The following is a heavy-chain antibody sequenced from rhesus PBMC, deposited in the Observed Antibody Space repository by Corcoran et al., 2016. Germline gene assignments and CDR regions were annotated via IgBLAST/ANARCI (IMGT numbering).Heavy chain of an antibody. V-gene: IGHV4-73*01. CDR2: IYGNSAST. D-gene: IGHD5-24*01. CDR1: GGSISGYYY. Sequence: QVQLQQWGEGLVKPSETLSLTCAVYGGSISGYYYWSWIGQPPGKGLEWIGYIYGNSASTNYNPSLKNRVTISKDTSKNQFSLKLSSVTAADTAVYYCARLVYRGGFDYWGQGVLVTVSS. J-gene: IGHJ4*01. CDR3: ARLVYRGGFDY.